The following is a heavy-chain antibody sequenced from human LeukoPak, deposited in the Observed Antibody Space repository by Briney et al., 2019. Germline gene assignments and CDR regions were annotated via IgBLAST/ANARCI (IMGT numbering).Heavy chain of an antibody. V-gene: IGHV1-18*01. D-gene: IGHD1-26*01. CDR2: ISAYNGNP. Sequence: WMGWISAYNGNPNYAQKLQGRVTMTTDTSTSTAYMELRSLRSDDTAVYYCARSKSGSCDYWGQGTLVTVSS. J-gene: IGHJ4*02. CDR3: ARSKSGSCDY.